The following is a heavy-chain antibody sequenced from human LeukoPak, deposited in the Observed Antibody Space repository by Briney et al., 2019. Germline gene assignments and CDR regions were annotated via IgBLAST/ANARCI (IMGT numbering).Heavy chain of an antibody. D-gene: IGHD3-22*01. CDR2: IYYSGST. Sequence: SETLSLTCTVSGGSISSYYWSWIRQPPGKGLEWIGYIYYSGSTNYNPSLKSRVTISVDTSKNQFSLKLSSVTAADTAVYYCAREPPYYDSSRTAFDIWGQGTMVTVSS. V-gene: IGHV4-59*12. J-gene: IGHJ3*02. CDR3: AREPPYYDSSRTAFDI. CDR1: GGSISSYY.